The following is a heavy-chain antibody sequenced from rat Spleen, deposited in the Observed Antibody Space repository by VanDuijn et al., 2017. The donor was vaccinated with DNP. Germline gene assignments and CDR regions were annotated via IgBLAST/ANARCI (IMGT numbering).Heavy chain of an antibody. Sequence: EVQVVESGGGLVQPGRSLKLSCVASGFIFSNYWMTWIRQTPTKGLEWVASISYDGSSTYYRDSVKGRFTISRDNAKSTLYLQMDSLRSEDTATYYCARHRPTSPYHYVMQPWGQRPLVTVSS. D-gene: IGHD1-12*01. CDR3: ARHRPTSPYHYVMQP. CDR1: GFIFSNYW. J-gene: IGHJ3*01. CDR2: ISYDGSST. V-gene: IGHV5-29*01.